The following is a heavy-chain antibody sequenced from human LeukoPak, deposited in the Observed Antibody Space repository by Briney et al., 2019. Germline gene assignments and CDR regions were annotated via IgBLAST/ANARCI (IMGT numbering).Heavy chain of an antibody. CDR1: GFTFSSYW. CDR3: ASTDSSDDFWSGYHEWGYFDY. J-gene: IGHJ4*02. V-gene: IGHV3-21*01. Sequence: PGGSLRLSCAASGFTFSSYWMSWVRQAPGKGLEWVSSISSSSSYISYADSVKGRFTLSRDNAKNSLYLQMNSLRAEDTAVYYCASTDSSDDFWSGYHEWGYFDYWGQGTLVTVSS. D-gene: IGHD3-3*01. CDR2: ISSSSSYI.